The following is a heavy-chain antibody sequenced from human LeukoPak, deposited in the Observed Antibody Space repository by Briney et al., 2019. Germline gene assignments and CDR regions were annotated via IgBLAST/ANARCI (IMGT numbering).Heavy chain of an antibody. J-gene: IGHJ4*02. Sequence: ASVKVSCQASGYTFTGYYMHWVRQAPGQGLEWMGWINPNSGGTNYAQKLQGRVTMTRDTSISTAYMELSRLRSDKTAVYYCARDGVAGTRYYFDYWGQGTLVTVSS. D-gene: IGHD6-19*01. CDR1: GYTFTGYY. CDR2: INPNSGGT. V-gene: IGHV1-2*02. CDR3: ARDGVAGTRYYFDY.